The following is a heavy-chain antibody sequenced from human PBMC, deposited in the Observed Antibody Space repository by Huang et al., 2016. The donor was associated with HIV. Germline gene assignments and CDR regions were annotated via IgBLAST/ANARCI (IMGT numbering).Heavy chain of an antibody. CDR3: ARASWYEPRSWYFGL. J-gene: IGHJ2*01. Sequence: QVQLQQWGAGLLKPSETLSLTCAVYGGSVSGHYWRWIRQPPGKGLEWIAKINDNGYTNDNPSLKSRGTRSVHTSRNQFSLKLNSVTAADAAVYYCARASWYEPRSWYFGLWGRGTLVTVSS. D-gene: IGHD6-13*01. CDR2: INDNGYT. V-gene: IGHV4-34*01. CDR1: GGSVSGHY.